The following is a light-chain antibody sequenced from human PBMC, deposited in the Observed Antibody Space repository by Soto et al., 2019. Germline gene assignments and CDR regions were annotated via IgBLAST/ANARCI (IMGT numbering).Light chain of an antibody. Sequence: DIQMTQSPSAMSASVGDRVTMTCRASQGISNHLLWFQQKPGKAPKLLIFDASSLESGVPSRFSGSGSGTEFTLTICSLQPDDFATYCCQQYKSYSQTFGQGTKVDI. V-gene: IGKV1-17*03. CDR2: DAS. J-gene: IGKJ1*01. CDR3: QQYKSYSQT. CDR1: QGISNH.